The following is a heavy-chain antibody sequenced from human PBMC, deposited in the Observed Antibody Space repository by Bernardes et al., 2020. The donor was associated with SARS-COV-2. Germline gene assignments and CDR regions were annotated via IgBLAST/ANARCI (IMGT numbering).Heavy chain of an antibody. Sequence: GESLTLSCKGSDYTFTNYWIGWVRQMPGTGLEWMGIIYPGDSDTKYSPSFQGRVTISADKSVNTAYLQWSSLKASDTAIYYCARRRYGDFGVDVWGKGTTVTVSS. D-gene: IGHD4-17*01. CDR3: ARRRYGDFGVDV. CDR2: IYPGDSDT. J-gene: IGHJ6*04. CDR1: DYTFTNYW. V-gene: IGHV5-51*01.